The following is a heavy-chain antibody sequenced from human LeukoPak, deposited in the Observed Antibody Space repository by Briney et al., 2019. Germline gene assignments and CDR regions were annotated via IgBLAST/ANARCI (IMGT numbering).Heavy chain of an antibody. CDR1: GFTFSSYA. J-gene: IGHJ4*02. Sequence: GGSLRLSCAASGFTFSSYAMHWVRQAPGKGLEWVAVISYDGSNKYYADPVKGRFTISRDNSKNTLYLQMNSLRAEDTAVYYCARSYGDSYEGSYYWGQGTLVTVSS. V-gene: IGHV3-30-3*01. D-gene: IGHD4-17*01. CDR3: ARSYGDSYEGSYY. CDR2: ISYDGSNK.